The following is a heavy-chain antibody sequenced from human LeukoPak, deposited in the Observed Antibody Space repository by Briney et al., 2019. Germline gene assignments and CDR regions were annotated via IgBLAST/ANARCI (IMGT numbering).Heavy chain of an antibody. CDR1: GYRFTSDW. V-gene: IGHV5-51*01. CDR2: FYPGDSDT. Sequence: GESLKISCKGSGYRFTSDWIGWVRQMPGKGLEWMGIFYPGDSDTRYSPSFQGQVTFSTDKSISTTYLHWSSLKASDTAMYCCARLGVGYGDYLSPAGYWGQGTLVTVSS. J-gene: IGHJ4*02. CDR3: ARLGVGYGDYLSPAGY. D-gene: IGHD4-17*01.